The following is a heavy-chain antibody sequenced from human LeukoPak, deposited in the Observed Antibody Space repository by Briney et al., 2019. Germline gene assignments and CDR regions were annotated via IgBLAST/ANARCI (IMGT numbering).Heavy chain of an antibody. J-gene: IGHJ3*02. CDR2: VFYSGSP. CDR3: ATSSSGSWSENTFDI. D-gene: IGHD6-13*01. CDR1: GGSINNYNYF. Sequence: SETLSLTCTVSGGSINNYNYFWAWIRQPPGSGLEWIGSVFYSGSPYYNPSFKSRVTISVDTSKNQFSLKLSSVTAADTAVYYCATSSSGSWSENTFDIWGLGTVVAVSS. V-gene: IGHV4-39*01.